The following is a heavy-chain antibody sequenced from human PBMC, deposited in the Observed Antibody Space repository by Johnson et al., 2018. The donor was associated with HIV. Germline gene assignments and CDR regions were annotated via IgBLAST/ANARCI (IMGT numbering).Heavy chain of an antibody. CDR2: INWNGGTT. J-gene: IGHJ3*02. D-gene: IGHD6-13*01. CDR1: GFIFDDYG. V-gene: IGHV3-20*04. CDR3: ARARDSWSSSWLSRDNAFDI. Sequence: VQLVESGGGVLRPGTSLRLSCEGFGFIFDDYGLNWVRQAPGKGLEWVSGINWNGGTTGYADSVTGRCTISRDNDKNSLYLQMNSRRAGDTAVYYCARARDSWSSSWLSRDNAFDIWGQGTMVTVSS.